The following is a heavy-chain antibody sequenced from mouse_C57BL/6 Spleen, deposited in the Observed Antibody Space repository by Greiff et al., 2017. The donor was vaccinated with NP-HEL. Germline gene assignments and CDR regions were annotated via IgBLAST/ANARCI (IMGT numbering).Heavy chain of an antibody. CDR2: IDPSDSYT. J-gene: IGHJ1*03. D-gene: IGHD1-1*01. CDR3: ARDYYGSGVGYFDV. V-gene: IGHV1-69*01. CDR1: GYTFTSYW. Sequence: QVQLQQPGAELVMPGASVKLSCKASGYTFTSYWMHWVKQRPGQGLEWIGEIDPSDSYTNYNQKFKGKSTLTVDKSSSTAYMQLSSLTSEDSAVYYCARDYYGSGVGYFDVWGTGTTVTVSS.